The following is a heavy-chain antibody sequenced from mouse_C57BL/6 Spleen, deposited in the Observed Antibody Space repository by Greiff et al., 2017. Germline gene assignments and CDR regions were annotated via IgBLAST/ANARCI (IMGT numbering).Heavy chain of an antibody. CDR1: GYSITSGYY. J-gene: IGHJ2*01. CDR3: ARDGGFDY. V-gene: IGHV3-6*01. CDR2: ISYDGSN. Sequence: EVHLVESGPGLVKPSQSLSLTCSVTGYSITSGYYWNWIRQFPGNKLEWMGYISYDGSNNYNPSLKNRISITRDTSKNQFFLKLNSVTTEDTATYYCARDGGFDYWGQGTTLTVSS.